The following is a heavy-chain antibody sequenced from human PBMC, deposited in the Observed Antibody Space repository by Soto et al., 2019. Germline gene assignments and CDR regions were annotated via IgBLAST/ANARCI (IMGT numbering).Heavy chain of an antibody. CDR2: IYWDDDK. CDR3: AHLYSSSWPDSPFGLGGDFDY. CDR1: GFSLSTSGVG. D-gene: IGHD6-13*01. V-gene: IGHV2-5*02. Sequence: SGPTLVKPTQTLTLTCTFSGFSLSTSGVGVGWIRQPPGKALEWLALIYWDDDKRYSPSLKSRLTITKDTSKNQVVLTMTNMDPVDTATYYCAHLYSSSWPDSPFGLGGDFDYWGQGTLVTVSS. J-gene: IGHJ4*02.